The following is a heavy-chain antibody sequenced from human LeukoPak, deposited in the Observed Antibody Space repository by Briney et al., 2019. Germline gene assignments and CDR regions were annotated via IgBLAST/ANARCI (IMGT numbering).Heavy chain of an antibody. J-gene: IGHJ4*02. Sequence: SETLSLTCIVSGGSISSGGYYWSWIRQHPGKGLEWIGYIYYSGSTYYNPSLKSRVTISVDTSKNQFSLKLSSVTAADTAVYYCAREASSGGGYFDYWGQGTLVTVSS. V-gene: IGHV4-31*03. D-gene: IGHD4-23*01. CDR3: AREASSGGGYFDY. CDR1: GGSISSGGYY. CDR2: IYYSGST.